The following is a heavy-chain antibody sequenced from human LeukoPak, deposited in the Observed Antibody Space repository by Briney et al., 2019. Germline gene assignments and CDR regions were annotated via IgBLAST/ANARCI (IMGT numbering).Heavy chain of an antibody. CDR2: ISGSGGST. CDR1: GFTFSSYG. Sequence: GGSLRLSCAASGFTFSSYGMSWVRQAPGKGLEWVSAISGSGGSTYYADSVKGRFTISRDNAKNSLYLQMNSLRAEDTAVYYCARDQHEDYFDYWGQGTLVTVSS. J-gene: IGHJ4*02. V-gene: IGHV3-23*01. CDR3: ARDQHEDYFDY.